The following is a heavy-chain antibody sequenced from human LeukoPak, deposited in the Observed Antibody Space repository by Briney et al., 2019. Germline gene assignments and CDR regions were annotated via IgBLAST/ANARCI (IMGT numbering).Heavy chain of an antibody. J-gene: IGHJ4*02. CDR1: GGSISSGGYY. CDR3: ARDLGGTNPGTHDY. CDR2: IYHSGST. D-gene: IGHD1-1*01. Sequence: PSETLSLTCTVSGGSISSGGYYWSWIRQPPGKGLEWIGYIYHSGSTYYNPSLKSRVTISVDRSKNQFSLKLSSVTAADTAVYYCARDLGGTNPGTHDYWGQGTLVTVSS. V-gene: IGHV4-30-2*01.